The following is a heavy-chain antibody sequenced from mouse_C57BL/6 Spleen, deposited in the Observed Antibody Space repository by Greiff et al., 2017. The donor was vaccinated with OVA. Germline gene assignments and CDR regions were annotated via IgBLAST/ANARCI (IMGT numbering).Heavy chain of an antibody. Sequence: EVQVVESGGGLVQPGGSLSLSCAASGFTFTDYYMSWVRQPPGKALEWLGFIRNKANGYTTEYSASVKGRFTISRDNSQSILYLQMNALRAEDSATYYCARYHYYGSSPWYFDVWGTGTTVTVSA. V-gene: IGHV7-3*01. CDR1: GFTFTDYY. CDR3: ARYHYYGSSPWYFDV. CDR2: IRNKANGYTT. J-gene: IGHJ1*03. D-gene: IGHD1-1*01.